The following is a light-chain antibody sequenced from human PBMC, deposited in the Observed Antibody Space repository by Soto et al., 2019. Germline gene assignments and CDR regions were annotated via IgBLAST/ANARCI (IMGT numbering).Light chain of an antibody. J-gene: IGLJ2*01. V-gene: IGLV2-23*01. Sequence: QSALTQPASVSGSPGQSITISCTGTSSDVGGYNLVSWYQQHPGKAPKLTIYEGNKRPSGVSNRFSGSKSGNTASLTISGLQAEDEADYYCCSYAGSSIPLFGGGTKLTVL. CDR1: SSDVGGYNL. CDR2: EGN. CDR3: CSYAGSSIPL.